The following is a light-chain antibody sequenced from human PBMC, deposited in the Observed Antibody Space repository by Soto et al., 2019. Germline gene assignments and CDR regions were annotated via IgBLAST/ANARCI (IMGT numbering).Light chain of an antibody. CDR1: SSDIGAYDY. J-gene: IGLJ1*01. CDR2: DVS. Sequence: QSALTQPASVSGSPGQSITISCTGTSSDIGAYDYVSWYQQHPGGVPKLLIYDVSSRPSGVSSRFSCFKSGNTASLTISGLQADEESDYYCSSFADSSARDYVFGGGTKVTVL. CDR3: SSFADSSARDYV. V-gene: IGLV2-14*03.